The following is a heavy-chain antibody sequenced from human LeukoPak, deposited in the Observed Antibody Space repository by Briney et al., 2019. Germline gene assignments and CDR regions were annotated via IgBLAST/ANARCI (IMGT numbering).Heavy chain of an antibody. CDR3: ARDEGYCSANSCYYYGMDV. J-gene: IGHJ6*02. CDR2: ISYDAVNE. Sequence: GRSLRLSCAASGFRFSNYAMYWVRQAPGKGLEWVGVISYDAVNEYYGDSVKGRFTISRDNAKNSLYLQMNSLGAEDTAVYYCARDEGYCSANSCYYYGMDVWGQGTTVTVSS. V-gene: IGHV3-30*04. D-gene: IGHD2-15*01. CDR1: GFRFSNYA.